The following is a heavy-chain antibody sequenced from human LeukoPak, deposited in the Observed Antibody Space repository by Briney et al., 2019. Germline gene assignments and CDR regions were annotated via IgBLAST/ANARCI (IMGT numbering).Heavy chain of an antibody. J-gene: IGHJ4*02. V-gene: IGHV4-39*01. Sequence: PSETLSLTCTVSGGSISSSSYYWGWIRQPPGKGLEWIGSIYYSGSTYYNPSLKSRVTISVDTSKNQLSLKLSSVTAADTAVDSVARGQGASPVYGAYPDYWGQGTLVTVS. CDR2: IYYSGST. D-gene: IGHD4-17*01. CDR1: GGSISSSSYY. CDR3: ARGQGASPVYGAYPDY.